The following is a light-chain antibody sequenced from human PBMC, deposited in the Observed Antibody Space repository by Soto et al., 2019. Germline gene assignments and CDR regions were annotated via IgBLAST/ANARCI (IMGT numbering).Light chain of an antibody. J-gene: IGLJ1*01. V-gene: IGLV2-8*01. Sequence: QSALTQPPSASGSPGQSVTISCTGTSSDVGGYNFVSWYQQRPGKAPKLMIYEVSKRPSGVPDRFSGSKSGDTASLTVSGLQAEDEADYYCSSYAGSNSVVFGTGTKVTVL. CDR2: EVS. CDR3: SSYAGSNSVV. CDR1: SSDVGGYNF.